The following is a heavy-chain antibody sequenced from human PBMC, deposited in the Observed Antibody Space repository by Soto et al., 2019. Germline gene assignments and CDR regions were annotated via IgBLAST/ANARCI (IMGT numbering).Heavy chain of an antibody. Sequence: EVQLVESGGGLVQPGGSLRLSCVASGFIFNSYSMNWVRQAPGKGLEWISYINSGSTSVFYADSVKGRFTISRENAKNSLYLQINSLRAEDTAVYYCGSSASPDAYWGQGTLVTVSS. CDR2: INSGSTSV. J-gene: IGHJ4*02. CDR3: GSSASPDAY. D-gene: IGHD3-22*01. V-gene: IGHV3-48*01. CDR1: GFIFNSYS.